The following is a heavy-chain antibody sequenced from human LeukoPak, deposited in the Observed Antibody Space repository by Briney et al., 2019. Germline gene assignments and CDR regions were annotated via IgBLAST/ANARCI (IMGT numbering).Heavy chain of an antibody. CDR1: GVSINSGDYY. D-gene: IGHD3-3*01. V-gene: IGHV4-30-4*01. CDR2: IHSSGYT. Sequence: PSQTLSLTCTVSGVSINSGDYYWSWIRQPPGKGLEWVGYIHSSGYTSCNPSLKSRLSMSLDTSNNHFSLNLTSVTAADTAVYYCAREGDLWSGYSNWFDPWGQGTLVSVSS. CDR3: AREGDLWSGYSNWFDP. J-gene: IGHJ5*02.